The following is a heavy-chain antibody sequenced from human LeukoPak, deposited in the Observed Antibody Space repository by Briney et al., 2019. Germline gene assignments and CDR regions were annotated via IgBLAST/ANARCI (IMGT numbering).Heavy chain of an antibody. V-gene: IGHV3-7*01. CDR2: IKQDGSEK. J-gene: IGHJ4*02. CDR3: GRAGGRYCSGGSCNDIDY. Sequence: GGSLRLSRAASGFTFSSYWMSWVRQAPGKGLEWVANIKQDGSEKYYVDSVKGRFTISRDNAKNSLYLQMNYLRAEDTAVYFCGRAGGRYCSGGSCNDIDYWGQGTLVTVSS. D-gene: IGHD2-15*01. CDR1: GFTFSSYW.